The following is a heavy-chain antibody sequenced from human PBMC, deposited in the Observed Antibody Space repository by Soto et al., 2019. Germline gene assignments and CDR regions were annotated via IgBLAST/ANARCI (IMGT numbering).Heavy chain of an antibody. Sequence: GGSLRLSCAASGFTFSSYAMSWVRQAPGKGLEWVSAISGSGGSTYYADSVKGRFTISRDNSKNTLYLQMNSLRAEDTAVYYCAKATIRGYYHYVMDVWGQGTTVTVSS. D-gene: IGHD5-12*01. J-gene: IGHJ6*02. CDR2: ISGSGGST. CDR1: GFTFSSYA. V-gene: IGHV3-23*01. CDR3: AKATIRGYYHYVMDV.